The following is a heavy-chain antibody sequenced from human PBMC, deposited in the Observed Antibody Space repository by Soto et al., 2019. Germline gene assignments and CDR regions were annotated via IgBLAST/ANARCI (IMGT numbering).Heavy chain of an antibody. Sequence: KPSETLSLTCAVYGGSFSGYYWSWIRQPPGKGLEWIGEINHSGSTNYNPSLKSRVTISVDTSKNQFSLKLSSVTAADTAVYYCARVGSSGWSPDYWGQGTLVTVSS. CDR2: INHSGST. V-gene: IGHV4-34*01. D-gene: IGHD6-19*01. CDR1: GGSFSGYY. CDR3: ARVGSSGWSPDY. J-gene: IGHJ4*02.